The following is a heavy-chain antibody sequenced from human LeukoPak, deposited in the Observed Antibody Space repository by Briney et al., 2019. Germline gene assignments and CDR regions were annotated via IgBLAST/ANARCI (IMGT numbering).Heavy chain of an antibody. V-gene: IGHV3-23*01. CDR2: ISVSGGST. CDR1: GFTFSSHA. Sequence: GGSLRLSCAASGFTFSSHAMSWVRQAPGKGLEWVSSISVSGGSTYYADSVKGRLIISRDNSKNSVYLQMNSLRGEDTAVYYCAREASGYSYGLDAFDIWGQGTTVTVSS. CDR3: AREASGYSYGLDAFDI. J-gene: IGHJ3*02. D-gene: IGHD5-18*01.